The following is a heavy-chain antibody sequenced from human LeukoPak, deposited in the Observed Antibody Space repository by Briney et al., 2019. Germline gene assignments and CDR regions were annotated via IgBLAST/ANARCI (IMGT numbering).Heavy chain of an antibody. J-gene: IGHJ3*02. CDR2: ISGSGGST. V-gene: IGHV3-23*01. D-gene: IGHD4-23*01. CDR3: AKVWDYGGNGLAFDI. CDR1: EFTFSSYA. Sequence: PGGSLRLSCAASEFTFSSYAMSWVRQAPGKGLEWVSAISGSGGSTYYADSVKGRFTISRDNSKNTLYLQMNSLRAEDTAVYYCAKVWDYGGNGLAFDIWGQGTMVTVSS.